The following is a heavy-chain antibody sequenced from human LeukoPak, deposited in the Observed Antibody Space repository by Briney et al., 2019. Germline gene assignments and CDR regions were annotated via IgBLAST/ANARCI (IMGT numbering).Heavy chain of an antibody. CDR2: IPYDGSNK. Sequence: GGSLRLSCAASGFTFSSYGMHWVRQAPGKGLEWVAVIPYDGSNKYYADSVKGRFTISRDNSKNTLHLQMNSLRAEDTAVYYCAKGYVSWGFFDCWGQGTLVTVSS. J-gene: IGHJ4*02. CDR1: GFTFSSYG. V-gene: IGHV3-30*18. CDR3: AKGYVSWGFFDC. D-gene: IGHD3-16*01.